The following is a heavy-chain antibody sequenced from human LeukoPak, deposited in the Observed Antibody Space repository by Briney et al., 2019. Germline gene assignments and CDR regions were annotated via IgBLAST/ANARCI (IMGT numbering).Heavy chain of an antibody. D-gene: IGHD4-23*01. CDR2: INYSGST. CDR3: ARADYGGNSEY. CDR1: GGSISSSSYY. Sequence: SETLSLTCTVSGGSISSSSYYWGWIRQPPGKGLEWVGYINYSGSTYYNPSLKSRLTISVDTSKNQFSLKLSSVTAADTAVYYCARADYGGNSEYWGQGTLVTVSS. J-gene: IGHJ4*02. V-gene: IGHV4-31*03.